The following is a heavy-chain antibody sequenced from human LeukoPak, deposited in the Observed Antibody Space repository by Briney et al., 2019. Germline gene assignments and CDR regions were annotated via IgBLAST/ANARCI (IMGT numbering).Heavy chain of an antibody. D-gene: IGHD2-2*02. J-gene: IGHJ6*03. CDR1: GYTFTGYY. CDR2: INPNSGGT. V-gene: IGHV1-2*02. Sequence: ASVKVSCKASGYTFTGYYMHWVRQAPGQGLEWMGWINPNSGGTNYAQKFQGRVTMTRDTSISTAYMELSRLRSGDTAVYYCARGDEYHYYYYYMDVWGKGTTVTVSS. CDR3: ARGDEYHYYYYYMDV.